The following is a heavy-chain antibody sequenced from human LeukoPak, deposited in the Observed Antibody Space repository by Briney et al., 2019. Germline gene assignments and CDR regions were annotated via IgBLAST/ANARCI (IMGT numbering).Heavy chain of an antibody. J-gene: IGHJ4*02. CDR2: IWYDGSNK. D-gene: IGHD3-22*01. V-gene: IGHV3-33*01. CDR1: GFTFSSYG. Sequence: GGSLRLSCAASGFTFSSYGMHWVCQAPGKGLEWVAVIWYDGSNKYYADSVKGRFTISRDNSKNTLYLQMNSLRAEDTAVYYCARAQSPWAYDSSGYYRYWGQGTLVTVSS. CDR3: ARAQSPWAYDSSGYYRY.